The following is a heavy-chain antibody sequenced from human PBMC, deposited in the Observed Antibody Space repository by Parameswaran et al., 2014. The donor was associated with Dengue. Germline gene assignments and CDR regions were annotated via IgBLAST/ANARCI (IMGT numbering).Heavy chain of an antibody. J-gene: IGHJ4*02. D-gene: IGHD3-22*01. Sequence: RQPPGKGLEWVAVISYDGSNKYYADSVKGRFTISRDNSKNTLYLQMNSLRAEDTAVYYCARDEDYYDSTTTPYWGQGTLVTVSS. V-gene: IGHV3-30*04. CDR3: ARDEDYYDSTTTPY. CDR2: ISYDGSNK.